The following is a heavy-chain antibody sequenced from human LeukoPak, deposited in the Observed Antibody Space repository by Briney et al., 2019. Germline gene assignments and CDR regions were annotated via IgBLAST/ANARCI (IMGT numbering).Heavy chain of an antibody. CDR3: ARHAGYSSGWSPFDY. D-gene: IGHD6-19*01. V-gene: IGHV4-39*01. J-gene: IGHJ4*02. CDR1: GGSISSSSYY. CDR2: IYYSGST. Sequence: SETLSLTCTVSGGSISSSSYYWGWIRQPPGKGLEWIGSIYYSGSTYYNPSLKSRVTISVDTSKNQFSLTLISVTGAETAVYYCARHAGYSSGWSPFDYWGQGTLVTVSS.